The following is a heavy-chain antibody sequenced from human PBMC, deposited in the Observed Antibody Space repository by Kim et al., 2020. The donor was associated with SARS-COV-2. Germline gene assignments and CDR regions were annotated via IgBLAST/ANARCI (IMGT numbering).Heavy chain of an antibody. V-gene: IGHV3-30*18. D-gene: IGHD6-19*01. J-gene: IGHJ4*02. CDR2: ISYDGSNK. CDR3: AKGTSRIAVAGDYFDY. CDR1: GFTFSSYG. Sequence: GGSLRLSCAASGFTFSSYGMHWVRQAPGKGLEWVAVISYDGSNKYYADSVKGRFTISRDNSKNTLYLQMNSLRAEDTAVYYCAKGTSRIAVAGDYFDYWGQGTLVTVSS.